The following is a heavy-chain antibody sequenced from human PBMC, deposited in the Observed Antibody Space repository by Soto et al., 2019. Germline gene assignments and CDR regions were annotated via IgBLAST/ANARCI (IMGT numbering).Heavy chain of an antibody. J-gene: IGHJ4*02. CDR2: INPILSMS. CDR1: GDTFTFYS. CDR3: ASSYGSGYRAIDY. D-gene: IGHD3-10*01. Sequence: QVQLVQSGAEVKRPGSSVKVSCKASGDTFTFYSINWVRQAPGLGLEWMGRINPILSMSNYAQRFQGRVTMTADKSTSTAYMEPSSLRSEDTAIYYCASSYGSGYRAIDYWGQGALVTVSS. V-gene: IGHV1-69*02.